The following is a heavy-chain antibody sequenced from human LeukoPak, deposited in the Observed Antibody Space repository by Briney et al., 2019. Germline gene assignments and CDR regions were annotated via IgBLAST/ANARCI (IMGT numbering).Heavy chain of an antibody. CDR1: GGTFSSYA. CDR3: ARALGAPDQLLGTHYYGMDV. CDR2: IIPIFGTA. V-gene: IGHV1-69*01. J-gene: IGHJ6*04. D-gene: IGHD2-2*01. Sequence: ASVKVSCKASGGTFSSYAISWVRQAPGQGLEWMGGIIPIFGTANYALKFQGRVTITADESTSTAYMELSSLRSEDTAVYYCARALGAPDQLLGTHYYGMDVWGKGTTVTVSS.